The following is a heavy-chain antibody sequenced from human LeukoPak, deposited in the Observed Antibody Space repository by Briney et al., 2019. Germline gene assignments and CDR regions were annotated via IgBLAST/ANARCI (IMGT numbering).Heavy chain of an antibody. Sequence: VASVKVSCKASGYTFTSNYIHWVRQAPGQGLEWMGIINPSGGSTGYAQKFQARVTMTRDTSTSIVYMELSSLRSEDTAVYYCARGTYSSSSESGMDVWGQGTTVTVSS. V-gene: IGHV1-46*01. CDR2: INPSGGST. CDR1: GYTFTSNY. CDR3: ARGTYSSSSESGMDV. J-gene: IGHJ6*02. D-gene: IGHD6-6*01.